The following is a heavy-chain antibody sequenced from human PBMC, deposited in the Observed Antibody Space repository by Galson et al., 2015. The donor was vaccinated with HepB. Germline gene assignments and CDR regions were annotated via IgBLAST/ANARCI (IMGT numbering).Heavy chain of an antibody. Sequence: SLRLSCAASGFTFSSYAMHWVRQAPGKGLEWVAVISYDGSNKYYADSVKGRFTISRDNSKNTLYLQMNSLRAEDTAVYYCARDGEYQLLRNTFDYWGQGTLVTVSS. D-gene: IGHD2-2*01. J-gene: IGHJ4*02. CDR2: ISYDGSNK. CDR3: ARDGEYQLLRNTFDY. V-gene: IGHV3-30-3*01. CDR1: GFTFSSYA.